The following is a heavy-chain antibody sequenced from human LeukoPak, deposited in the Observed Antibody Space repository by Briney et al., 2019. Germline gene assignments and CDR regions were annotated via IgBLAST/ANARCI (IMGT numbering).Heavy chain of an antibody. D-gene: IGHD3-3*01. CDR1: GFTFSNYG. Sequence: GGSLRLSCAASGFTFSNYGMSWVRQAPGKGLEWVSAISDSGGSTYYADSVKGRFTISRDNSKNTQYLQMNSLRAEDTAVYYCAKGGVITPYYYYYMDVWGKGTTVTVSS. CDR3: AKGGVITPYYYYYMDV. CDR2: ISDSGGST. J-gene: IGHJ6*03. V-gene: IGHV3-23*01.